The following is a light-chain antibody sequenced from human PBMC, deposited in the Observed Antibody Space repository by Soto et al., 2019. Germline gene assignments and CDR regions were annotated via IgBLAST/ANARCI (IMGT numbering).Light chain of an antibody. Sequence: QSALTQPASVSGSPGQSITISCTGYIHYDFVSWYQQHPGTAPKLVIYEVSNRPSGTSDRFSGSKSGHTASLTISGLQTEDEAVYYCGSYTSSSNYVFGTWNKVTV. CDR2: EVS. CDR3: GSYTSSSNYV. V-gene: IGLV2-14*01. J-gene: IGLJ1*01. CDR1: IHYDF.